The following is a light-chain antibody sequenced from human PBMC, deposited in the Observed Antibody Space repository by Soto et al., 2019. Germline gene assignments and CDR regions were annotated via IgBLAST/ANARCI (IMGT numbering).Light chain of an antibody. CDR2: AAS. CDR1: QGIGNW. V-gene: IGKV1D-12*01. CDR3: HQAYRFART. Sequence: DIQMTQSPSSVSASVGDRVTITCRASQGIGNWLAWYQQKPGKAPKLLISAASSLQNWVPSRFIGSGSGTDFTLTISSLQPEDFATYYGHQAYRFARTVGGGTKLESK. J-gene: IGKJ4*01.